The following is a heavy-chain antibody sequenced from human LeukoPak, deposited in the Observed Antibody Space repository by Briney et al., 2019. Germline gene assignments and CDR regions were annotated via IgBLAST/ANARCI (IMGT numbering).Heavy chain of an antibody. CDR1: GGTLSSYA. J-gene: IGHJ6*03. CDR2: IIPIFGTA. D-gene: IGHD2-2*01. Sequence: SVKVSCKASGGTLSSYAISWVRQAPGQGLEWMGGIIPIFGTANYAQKFQGRVPITADESTSTAYMELSSLRSEDTAVYYCAREADIVVVPRYYYMDVWGKGTTVTVSS. CDR3: AREADIVVVPRYYYMDV. V-gene: IGHV1-69*13.